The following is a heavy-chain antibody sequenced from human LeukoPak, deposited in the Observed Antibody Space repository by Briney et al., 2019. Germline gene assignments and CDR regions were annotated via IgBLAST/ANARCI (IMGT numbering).Heavy chain of an antibody. CDR1: GFTFSTYA. CDR3: TSLTKLLTVNAFDI. Sequence: GGSLRLSCAASGFTFSTYAMHWVRQAPGKGLEWVAVISYDGTNKSYADSVKGRFTISRDNSKNTLYLQMDSLRAEDTAVFYCTSLTKLLTVNAFDIWGQGTMVTVS. CDR2: ISYDGTNK. D-gene: IGHD1-26*01. V-gene: IGHV3-30*04. J-gene: IGHJ3*02.